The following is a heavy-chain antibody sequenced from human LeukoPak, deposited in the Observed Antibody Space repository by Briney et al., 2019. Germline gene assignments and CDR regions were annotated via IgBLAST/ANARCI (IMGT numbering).Heavy chain of an antibody. V-gene: IGHV1-24*01. Sequence: ASVKVSCKVSGYTLTELSMHWVRQAPGKGLEWMGGFDPEDGETIYAQKFQGRVTMTEDTSTDTAYMELSSLRSEDTAVYCCATDLAGATPKFDYWGQGTLVTVSS. D-gene: IGHD1-26*01. CDR1: GYTLTELS. CDR2: FDPEDGET. CDR3: ATDLAGATPKFDY. J-gene: IGHJ4*02.